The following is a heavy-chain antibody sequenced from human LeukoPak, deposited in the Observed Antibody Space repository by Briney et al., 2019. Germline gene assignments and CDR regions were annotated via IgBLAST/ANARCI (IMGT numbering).Heavy chain of an antibody. CDR3: ARDGTPRPYGAMAIWYYMDV. V-gene: IGHV1-2*02. J-gene: IGHJ6*03. CDR1: GYTFTSYY. D-gene: IGHD5-18*01. Sequence: ASVKVSCKASGYTFTSYYMHWVRQAPGQGLEWMGWINPNSGGTNYAQKFQGRVTMTRDTSISTAYMELSRLRSDDTAVYYCARDGTPRPYGAMAIWYYMDVWGKGTTVTVSS. CDR2: INPNSGGT.